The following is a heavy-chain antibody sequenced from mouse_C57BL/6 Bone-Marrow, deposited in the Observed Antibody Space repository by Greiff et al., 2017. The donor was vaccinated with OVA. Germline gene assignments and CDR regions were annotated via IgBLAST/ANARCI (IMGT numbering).Heavy chain of an antibody. V-gene: IGHV1-59*01. D-gene: IGHD2-3*01. Sequence: QVQLQQPGAELVRPGTSVKLSCKASGYTFTSYWMHWVKQRPGQGLEWIGVIDPSDSYTNYTQKFTGKATFTVDTSSSTAYMQLSSLTSEDSAVYYCARTIYDGYLEPWFADWGQGTLVTVAA. CDR1: GYTFTSYW. CDR3: ARTIYDGYLEPWFAD. CDR2: IDPSDSYT. J-gene: IGHJ3*01.